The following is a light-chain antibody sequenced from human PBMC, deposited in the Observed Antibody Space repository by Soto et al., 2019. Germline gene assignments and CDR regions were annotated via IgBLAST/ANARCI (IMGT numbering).Light chain of an antibody. CDR1: SSDVGGYNS. J-gene: IGLJ1*01. CDR2: DVI. CDR3: CSYVGSYSYV. Sequence: QSALTQPRSVSGSPGQSVTVSCIGTSSDVGGYNSVSWYQEHPGKAPKLMIYDVIKRPSGVPDRFSGSKSGNTASLTISGLLAEDEADYYCCSYVGSYSYVFGTGTKVTDL. V-gene: IGLV2-11*01.